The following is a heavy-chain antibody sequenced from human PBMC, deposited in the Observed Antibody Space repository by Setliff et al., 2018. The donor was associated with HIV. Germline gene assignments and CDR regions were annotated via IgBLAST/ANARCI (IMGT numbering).Heavy chain of an antibody. D-gene: IGHD3-10*01. CDR3: ARWHPPYGFWEEDY. J-gene: IGHJ4*02. Sequence: ASVKVSCKASGYTFTNYYMHWVRQAPGQGLEWMGWINPNSGGTNYAQKFQGRVIMTRDTSISTAYMELSSLTSADTAVYYCARWHPPYGFWEEDYWGQGTLVTVSS. CDR2: INPNSGGT. V-gene: IGHV1-2*02. CDR1: GYTFTNYY.